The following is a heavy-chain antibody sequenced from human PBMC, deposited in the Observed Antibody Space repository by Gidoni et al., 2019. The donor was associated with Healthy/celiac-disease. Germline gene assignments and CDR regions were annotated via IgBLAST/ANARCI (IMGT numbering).Heavy chain of an antibody. V-gene: IGHV3-23*01. CDR1: GFTFSSYA. D-gene: IGHD4-17*01. J-gene: IGHJ3*02. Sequence: EVQLLESGGGLVQPGGSLRLSCAASGFTFSSYAMSWVRQAPGKGLEWVSAISGSGGSTYYADSVKGRFTISRDNSKNTLYLQMNSLRAEDTAVYYCAKLRGYGDFQWGAFDIWGQGTMVTVSS. CDR3: AKLRGYGDFQWGAFDI. CDR2: ISGSGGST.